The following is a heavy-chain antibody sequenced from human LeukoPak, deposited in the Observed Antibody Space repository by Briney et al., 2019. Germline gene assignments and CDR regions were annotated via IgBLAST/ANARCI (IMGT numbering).Heavy chain of an antibody. V-gene: IGHV3-9*01. D-gene: IGHD3-22*01. CDR3: AKAFTTTTGLATFDH. CDR1: GFTFDDYA. Sequence: GRSLRLSCVASGFTFDDYAMHWVRQVPGKGLEWVPGISWNSVGIAYADSVKGRFTISRDNAKNSLYLQMSTLRPEDTALYYCAKAFTTTTGLATFDHWGQGSLVTVSS. J-gene: IGHJ4*02. CDR2: ISWNSVGI.